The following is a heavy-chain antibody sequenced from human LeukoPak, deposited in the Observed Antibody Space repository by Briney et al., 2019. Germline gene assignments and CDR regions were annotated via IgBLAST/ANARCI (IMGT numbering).Heavy chain of an antibody. Sequence: GGSLRLSCAASGFTFSSYGMHWVRQAPGKGLEWVAVIWYDGSNKYYADSVKGRFTISRDNSKYTLYLQMNSLRAEDTAVYYCARDKEAVAVYYFDYWGQGTLVTVSS. CDR2: IWYDGSNK. CDR1: GFTFSSYG. CDR3: ARDKEAVAVYYFDY. V-gene: IGHV3-33*01. J-gene: IGHJ4*02. D-gene: IGHD6-19*01.